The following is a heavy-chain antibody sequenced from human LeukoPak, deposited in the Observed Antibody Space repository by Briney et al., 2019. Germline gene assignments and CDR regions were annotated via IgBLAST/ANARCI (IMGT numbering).Heavy chain of an antibody. J-gene: IGHJ5*02. CDR2: IYYSGST. CDR1: GGSISSYY. D-gene: IGHD3-10*01. Sequence: PSETLSLTCTVSGGSISSYYWSWIRQPPGKGLEWIGYIYYSGSTNYNPSLKSRVTISVDTSKNQFSLKLSSVTAADTAVYYCADTYYYGSGSYYPFDPWGQGTLVTVSS. V-gene: IGHV4-59*12. CDR3: ADTYYYGSGSYYPFDP.